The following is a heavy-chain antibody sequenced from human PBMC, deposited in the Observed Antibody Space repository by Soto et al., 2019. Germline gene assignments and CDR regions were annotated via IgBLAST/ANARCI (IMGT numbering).Heavy chain of an antibody. CDR1: GGSISSGGYY. CDR2: IYYSGST. V-gene: IGHV4-31*03. CDR3: ARVQNVRFRGTNWFDP. D-gene: IGHD3-10*01. Sequence: SETLSLTCTVSGGSISSGGYYWSWIRQHPGKGLEWIGYIYYSGSTYYNPSLKSRVTISVDTSKNQFSLKLSSVTAADTAVYYCARVQNVRFRGTNWFDPWGQGTLVTVSS. J-gene: IGHJ5*02.